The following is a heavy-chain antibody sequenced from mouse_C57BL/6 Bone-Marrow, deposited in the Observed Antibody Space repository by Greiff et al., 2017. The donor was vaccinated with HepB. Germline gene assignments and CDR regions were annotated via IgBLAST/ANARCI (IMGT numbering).Heavy chain of an antibody. Sequence: QVQLQQPGAELVMPGASVKLSCKASGYTFTSYWMHWVKQRPGQGLEWIGEIDPYDSYTNYNQKFKGKSTLTVDKSSSTAYMQLSSLTSEDSAVYYCVKMSATGAMDYWGQGTSVTVSS. CDR3: VKMSATGAMDY. CDR1: GYTFTSYW. CDR2: IDPYDSYT. D-gene: IGHD1-1*01. J-gene: IGHJ4*01. V-gene: IGHV1-69*01.